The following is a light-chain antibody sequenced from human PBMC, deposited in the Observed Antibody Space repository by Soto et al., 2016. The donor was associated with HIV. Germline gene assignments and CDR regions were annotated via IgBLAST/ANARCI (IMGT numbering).Light chain of an antibody. CDR1: VLAKNF. J-gene: IGLJ2*01. CDR2: KDR. Sequence: SYELTQPSSVSVSPGQTAKITCSGDVLAKNFARWFQQKPGQAPTLIIYKDRERPSGILERFSGSSSGTTVTLTISGAQVDDEADYYCYSAADKNMLFGGGTKLTVL. CDR3: YSAADKNML. V-gene: IGLV3-27*01.